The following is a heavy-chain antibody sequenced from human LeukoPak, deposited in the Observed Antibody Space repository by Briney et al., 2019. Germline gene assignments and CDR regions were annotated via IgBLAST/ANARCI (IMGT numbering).Heavy chain of an antibody. CDR2: IRYDGSKT. Sequence: PGGSLRLSCAASGFTFDDYAMHWVRQAPGKGLEWVAFIRYDGSKTYYADSVKGRFTISRDNSNNTMYLQMNSLRAEDTAVYYCAKDVPNHDYWGQGTLVTVSS. J-gene: IGHJ4*02. CDR1: GFTFDDYA. V-gene: IGHV3-30*02. CDR3: AKDVPNHDY. D-gene: IGHD1-14*01.